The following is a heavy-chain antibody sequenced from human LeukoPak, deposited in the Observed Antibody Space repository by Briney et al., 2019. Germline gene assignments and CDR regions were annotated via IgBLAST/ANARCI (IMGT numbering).Heavy chain of an antibody. V-gene: IGHV3-23*01. J-gene: IGHJ4*02. CDR2: ISGSGGST. Sequence: GSLSLSFPASGFPFSSYAMSWVRPAPGKGLEWVSAISGSGGSTYYADSVKSRFTISRDNSKNTLFLQMSSLRAEDTAVYYCAKDGYSSGWFVVYWGRGTLVTVSS. D-gene: IGHD6-19*01. CDR1: GFPFSSYA. CDR3: AKDGYSSGWFVVY.